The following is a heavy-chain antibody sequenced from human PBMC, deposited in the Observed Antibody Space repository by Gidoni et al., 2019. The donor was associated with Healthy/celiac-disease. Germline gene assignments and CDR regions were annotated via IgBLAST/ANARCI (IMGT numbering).Heavy chain of an antibody. CDR1: GFTFSSYS. D-gene: IGHD3-10*01. CDR3: ARSGFGELRSYYFDY. Sequence: EVQLVESGGGLVKPGGSLRLSCAASGFTFSSYSMNWVRQAPGKGLEWVSSISSSSSYIYYADSVKGRFTISRDNAKNSLYLQMNSLRAEDTAVYYCARSGFGELRSYYFDYWGQGTLVTVSS. V-gene: IGHV3-21*01. CDR2: ISSSSSYI. J-gene: IGHJ4*02.